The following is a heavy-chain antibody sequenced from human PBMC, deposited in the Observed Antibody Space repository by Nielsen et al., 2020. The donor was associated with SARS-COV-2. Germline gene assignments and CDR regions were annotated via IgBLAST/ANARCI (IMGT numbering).Heavy chain of an antibody. Sequence: GESLKISCAASGFTFNSYGLYWVRPAPGKGLEWVSYISGSGTTIYYTDSVKGRFTISRDNAKNSLDLQMNSLRDEDTAVYYCARDLELLTNYYALDYWGQGTLVTVSS. CDR1: GFTFNSYG. V-gene: IGHV3-48*02. J-gene: IGHJ4*02. CDR3: ARDLELLTNYYALDY. CDR2: ISGSGTTI. D-gene: IGHD3-9*01.